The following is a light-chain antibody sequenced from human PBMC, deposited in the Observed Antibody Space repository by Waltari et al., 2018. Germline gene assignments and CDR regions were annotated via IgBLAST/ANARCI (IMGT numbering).Light chain of an antibody. CDR2: GAS. CDR1: QSVSNNN. Sequence: EIVLTQSPGTLSLSPGEGATLSCRASQSVSNNNLAWYQHTPGQAPRLLIYGASSRPTGIPDRFSASGSGTDFTLTISRLEPGDFAMYYCQQYGTSPGTLGQGTKVEIK. J-gene: IGKJ1*01. CDR3: QQYGTSPGT. V-gene: IGKV3-20*01.